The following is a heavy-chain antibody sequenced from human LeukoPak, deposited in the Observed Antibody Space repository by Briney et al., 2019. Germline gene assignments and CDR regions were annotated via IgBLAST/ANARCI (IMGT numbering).Heavy chain of an antibody. CDR2: ISYDGSNK. Sequence: GGSLRLSCAASGFTFSSYGMHWVRQAAGKRLEWVAVISYDGSNKYYADSVKGRFTISRDNSKNTLYLQMNSLRAEDTAVYYCAKDRDSSSWYQSSDWFDPWGQGTLVTVSS. D-gene: IGHD6-13*01. V-gene: IGHV3-30*18. CDR1: GFTFSSYG. J-gene: IGHJ5*02. CDR3: AKDRDSSSWYQSSDWFDP.